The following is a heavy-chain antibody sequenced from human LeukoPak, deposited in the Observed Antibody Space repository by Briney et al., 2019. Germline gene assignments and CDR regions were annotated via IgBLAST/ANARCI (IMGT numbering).Heavy chain of an antibody. J-gene: IGHJ5*02. CDR1: GFTFSGYW. V-gene: IGHV3-7*01. CDR2: IKPDGSDK. Sequence: PGGPLRLSCAASGFTFSGYWMSWVRQAPGKGLEWVANIKPDGSDKAYVDSVKGRFTISRDNTKNSLYLQMSSLRAEDTAVYYCARAMTWGQGTLVSVSS. CDR3: ARAMT.